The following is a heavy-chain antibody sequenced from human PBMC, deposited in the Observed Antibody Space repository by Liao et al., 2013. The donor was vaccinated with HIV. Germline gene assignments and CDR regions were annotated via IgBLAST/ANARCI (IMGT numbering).Heavy chain of an antibody. D-gene: IGHD1-26*01. Sequence: QVQLQESGPGLVKPSETLSLSCTVSGGSISSYYWSWIRQPPGKGLECIGYMYYSGSTNFNPSLKSRVTISVDTSKNQFSLKVSSVTAADTAVYYCARIRPHSGSYPGDAFDIWGQGTMVTVSS. V-gene: IGHV4-59*01. CDR3: ARIRPHSGSYPGDAFDI. CDR1: GGSISSYY. J-gene: IGHJ3*02. CDR2: MYYSGST.